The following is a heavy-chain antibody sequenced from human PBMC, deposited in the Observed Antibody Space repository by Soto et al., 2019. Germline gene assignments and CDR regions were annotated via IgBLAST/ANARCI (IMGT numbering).Heavy chain of an antibody. V-gene: IGHV2-5*02. Sequence: QITLNESGPTVVRPTEPLTLTCRFSGFSLTTSGVGVGWVRQSPGKAPEWLALIYWDDDKRYSESLKSRLTMAQDTSKNQVVLTVANLDPTDTATYYCAHRVLRTVFGLVTTTAIYFDFWCQGTPVAVSS. CDR2: IYWDDDK. CDR1: GFSLTTSGVG. CDR3: AHRVLRTVFGLVTTTAIYFDF. J-gene: IGHJ4*02. D-gene: IGHD3-3*01.